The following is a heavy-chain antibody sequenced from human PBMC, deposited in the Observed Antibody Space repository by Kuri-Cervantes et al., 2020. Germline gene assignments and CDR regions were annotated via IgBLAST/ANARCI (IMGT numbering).Heavy chain of an antibody. CDR3: ARGRAGRGWLPFDY. D-gene: IGHD5-12*01. CDR2: ISSNGGST. J-gene: IGHJ4*02. Sequence: GESLKISCAASGFTFSSYAMHWVRQAPGKGLEYVSAISSNGGSTYYANSVKGRFTISRDNSKNTLYLQMGSLRAEDMAVYYCARGRAGRGWLPFDYWGQGTLVTVSS. V-gene: IGHV3-64*01. CDR1: GFTFSSYA.